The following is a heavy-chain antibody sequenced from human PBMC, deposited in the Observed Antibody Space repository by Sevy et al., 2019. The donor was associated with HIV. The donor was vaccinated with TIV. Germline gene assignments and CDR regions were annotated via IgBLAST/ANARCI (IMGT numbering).Heavy chain of an antibody. J-gene: IGHJ4*02. V-gene: IGHV1-18*01. CDR3: ARTAFIYDILTGYRLYYFDY. CDR1: GYTFTSYG. Sequence: ASVKVSCKASGYTFTSYGISWVRQAPGQGLEWMGWISAYNGNTNYAQKLQGSVTMTTDTSTSTAYMELRSLRSDDTAVYYSARTAFIYDILTGYRLYYFDYWGQGTLVTVSS. CDR2: ISAYNGNT. D-gene: IGHD3-9*01.